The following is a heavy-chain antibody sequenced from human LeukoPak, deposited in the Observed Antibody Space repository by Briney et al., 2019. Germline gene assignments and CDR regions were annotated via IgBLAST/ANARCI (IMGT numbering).Heavy chain of an antibody. Sequence: ASVKVSCKASGYTFTGYYMHWVRQAPGQGLEWMGWINPNSGGTNYAQKFQGRVTMTRDTSISTAYMELSRARSDDTAVYYCAEERKPGIAGAGGGGRDYYYLDVWGKGTTVTVSS. CDR3: AEERKPGIAGAGGGGRDYYYLDV. J-gene: IGHJ6*03. D-gene: IGHD6-19*01. CDR1: GYTFTGYY. V-gene: IGHV1-2*02. CDR2: INPNSGGT.